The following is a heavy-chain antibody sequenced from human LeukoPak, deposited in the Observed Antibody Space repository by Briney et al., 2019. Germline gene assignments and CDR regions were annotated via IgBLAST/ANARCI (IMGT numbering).Heavy chain of an antibody. CDR2: MNPNSGDT. CDR1: GYTFTSYD. Sequence: ASVKVSCKASGYTFTSYDINWVRQATGQGLEWRGWMNPNSGDTGYVGKFQGRVTMTRDTSISTAYMELSSLRSEDTAVYYCARGGLGSGSYSGVWGQGTLVTVSS. CDR3: ARGGLGSGSYSGV. J-gene: IGHJ4*02. D-gene: IGHD3-10*01. V-gene: IGHV1-8*01.